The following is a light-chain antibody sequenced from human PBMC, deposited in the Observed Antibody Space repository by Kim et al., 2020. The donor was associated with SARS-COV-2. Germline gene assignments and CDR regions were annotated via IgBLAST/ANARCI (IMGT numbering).Light chain of an antibody. J-gene: IGKJ5*01. V-gene: IGKV3-11*01. CDR2: DAS. Sequence: ATLSLSPGESATLSCRASQSVGIYIAWYQQKPGQAPRLLIYDASKRATGISARFRGSGSGTDFTLTIGTLEPEDFAVYYCQQRSNFGQGTRLEIE. CDR1: QSVGIY. CDR3: QQRSN.